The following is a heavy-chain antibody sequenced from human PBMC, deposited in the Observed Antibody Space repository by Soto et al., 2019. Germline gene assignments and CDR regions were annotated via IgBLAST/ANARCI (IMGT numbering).Heavy chain of an antibody. J-gene: IGHJ4*02. CDR3: ARDYDSSGSPSGLGY. CDR2: IYHSGST. Sequence: QVKLKEPGQDLVKPSGTLSPTCPVSVGSFARSTCWSWVGHPPGRGLGWIGEIYHSGSTNYNPSLKSRVTISVDKSKNQFSLKLSSVTAADTAVYYCARDYDSSGSPSGLGYWGQGTLVTVSS. V-gene: IGHV4-4*02. CDR1: VGSFARSTC. D-gene: IGHD3-22*01.